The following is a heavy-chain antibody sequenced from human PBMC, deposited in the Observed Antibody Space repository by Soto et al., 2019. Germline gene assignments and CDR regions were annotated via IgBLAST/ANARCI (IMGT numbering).Heavy chain of an antibody. CDR2: IIPILGIA. CDR1: GGTFSSYT. V-gene: IGHV1-69*02. Sequence: SVKVSCKASGGTFSSYTISWVRQAPGQGLEWMGRIIPILGIANYAQKFQGRVTITADKSTSTAYMELSSLRSEDTAVYYCARVGSSVTMVRGGYNWFDPWGQGTLVTVSS. D-gene: IGHD3-10*01. J-gene: IGHJ5*02. CDR3: ARVGSSVTMVRGGYNWFDP.